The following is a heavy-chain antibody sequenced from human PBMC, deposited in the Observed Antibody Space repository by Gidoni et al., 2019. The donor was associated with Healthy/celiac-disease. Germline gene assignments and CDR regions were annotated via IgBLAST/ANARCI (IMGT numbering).Heavy chain of an antibody. Sequence: QVQLVQSGAEVKKPGASVKVSCKASGYPVPGYYMHWVRQAPGQGLEWMGWINPNSGGTNYAQKFQGRVTMTRDTSISTAYMELSRLRSDDTAVYYCARVVVAAINPRENWFDPWGQGTLVTVSS. CDR2: INPNSGGT. D-gene: IGHD2-15*01. CDR3: ARVVVAAINPRENWFDP. J-gene: IGHJ5*02. V-gene: IGHV1-2*02. CDR1: GYPVPGYY.